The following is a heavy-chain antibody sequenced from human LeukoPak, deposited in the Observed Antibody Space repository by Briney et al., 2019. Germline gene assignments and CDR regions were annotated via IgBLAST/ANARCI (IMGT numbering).Heavy chain of an antibody. CDR2: ISYDGSNK. CDR3: ARADPHVPAAYYYYYYMDV. J-gene: IGHJ6*03. V-gene: IGHV3-30-3*01. D-gene: IGHD2-2*01. CDR1: GFTFSSYA. Sequence: GGTLRLSCAASGFTFSSYAMHWVRQAPGKGLEWVAVISYDGSNKYYADSVKGRFTISRDNSKNTLYLQMNSLRAEDTAVYYCARADPHVPAAYYYYYYMDVWGKGTTVTVSS.